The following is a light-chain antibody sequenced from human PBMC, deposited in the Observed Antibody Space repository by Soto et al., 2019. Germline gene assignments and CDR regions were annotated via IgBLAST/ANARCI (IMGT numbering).Light chain of an antibody. Sequence: DTRLTQSPASLSASVGDRVTITCQASQHISDYLNWYQQKPGKAPKLLIYDRSKLETGVPSRFSGSGSGTEFTFTISSLQPEDTATYYCHKYFTQRTCGGGTKV. J-gene: IGKJ4*01. CDR1: QHISDY. V-gene: IGKV1-33*01. CDR2: DRS. CDR3: HKYFTQRT.